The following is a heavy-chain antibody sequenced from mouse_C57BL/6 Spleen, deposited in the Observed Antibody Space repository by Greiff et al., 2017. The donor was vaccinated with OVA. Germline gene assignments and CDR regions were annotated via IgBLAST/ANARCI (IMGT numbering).Heavy chain of an antibody. J-gene: IGHJ1*03. Sequence: VQGVESGPGLVQPSQSLSITCTVSGFSLTSYGVHWVRQSPGKGLEWLGVIWRGGSTDYNAAFMSRLSITKDNSKSQVFFKMNSLQADDTAIYYCAKNRNGSGYFDVWGTGTTVTVSS. V-gene: IGHV2-5*01. CDR3: AKNRNGSGYFDV. D-gene: IGHD1-1*01. CDR2: IWRGGST. CDR1: GFSLTSYG.